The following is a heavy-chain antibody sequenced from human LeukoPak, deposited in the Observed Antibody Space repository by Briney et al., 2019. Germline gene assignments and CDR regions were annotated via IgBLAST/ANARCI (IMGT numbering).Heavy chain of an antibody. CDR1: GGSIKSYY. CDR2: VYYTGST. J-gene: IGHJ4*02. Sequence: PSETLSLTCTVSGGSIKSYYWTYIRQPPGKGLEWLGHVYYTGSTSYNPSPKSRVTISLDTSKNQFSLKLTSVTAADTAVYYCVGGWSYFDYWGRGTPVTVSS. CDR3: VGGWSYFDY. V-gene: IGHV4-59*01. D-gene: IGHD2-15*01.